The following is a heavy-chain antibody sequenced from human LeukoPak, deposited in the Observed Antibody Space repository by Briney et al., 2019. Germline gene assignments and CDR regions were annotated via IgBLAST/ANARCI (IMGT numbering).Heavy chain of an antibody. V-gene: IGHV1-46*01. CDR1: GYIFTTYY. D-gene: IGHD2-2*01. J-gene: IGHJ4*02. Sequence: ASVKVSCKASGYIFTTYYMHWLRQAPGQGPEWMGIINPRGGSTDYAQKFQGRVTMTRDTSISTAYMELSRLRSDDTAVYYCARDRTDIVVVPAALGRWGQGTLVTVSS. CDR2: INPRGGST. CDR3: ARDRTDIVVVPAALGR.